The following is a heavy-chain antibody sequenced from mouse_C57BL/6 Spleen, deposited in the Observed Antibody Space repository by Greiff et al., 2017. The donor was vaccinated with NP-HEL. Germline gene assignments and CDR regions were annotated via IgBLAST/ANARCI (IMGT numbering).Heavy chain of an antibody. CDR1: GYTFTSYT. CDR2: INPSSGYT. Sequence: VQVVESGAELARPGASVKMSCKASGYTFTSYTMHWVKQRPGQGLEWIGYINPSSGYTKYNQKFKDKATLTADKSSSTAYMQLSSLTSEDSAVYYCARGGYDEWFAYWGQGTLVTVSA. D-gene: IGHD2-2*01. J-gene: IGHJ3*01. CDR3: ARGGYDEWFAY. V-gene: IGHV1-4*01.